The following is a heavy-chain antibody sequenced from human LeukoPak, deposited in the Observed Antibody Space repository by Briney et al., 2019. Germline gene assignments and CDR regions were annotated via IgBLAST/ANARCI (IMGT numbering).Heavy chain of an antibody. Sequence: ASVKVSCKASGYTFTGYYIHWVRQAPGQGLEWMGYIVPDTGGVDYDQRFQGRVAMTRDKSISTVYMELTSLKSDDTAVYYCATEDKYCSGGNCGKFWGQGTLVTVSS. CDR1: GYTFTGYY. J-gene: IGHJ4*02. CDR2: IVPDTGGV. D-gene: IGHD2-15*01. V-gene: IGHV1-2*02. CDR3: ATEDKYCSGGNCGKF.